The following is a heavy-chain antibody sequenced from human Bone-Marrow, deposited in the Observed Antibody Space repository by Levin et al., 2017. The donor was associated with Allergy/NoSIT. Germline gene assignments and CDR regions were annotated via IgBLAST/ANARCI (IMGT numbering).Heavy chain of an antibody. CDR2: INHSGST. D-gene: IGHD3/OR15-3a*01. J-gene: IGHJ5*02. CDR1: GGSFSGYY. Sequence: SETLSLTCAVYGGSFSGYYWSWIRQPPGKGLEWIGEINHSGSTNYNPSLKSRVTISVDTSKNQFSLKLSSVTAADTAVYYCARGAASWTGTRTYNWFDPWGQGTLVTVSS. CDR3: ARGAASWTGTRTYNWFDP. V-gene: IGHV4-34*01.